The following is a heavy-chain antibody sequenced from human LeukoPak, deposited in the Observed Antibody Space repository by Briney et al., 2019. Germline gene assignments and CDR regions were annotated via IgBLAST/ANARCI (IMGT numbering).Heavy chain of an antibody. V-gene: IGHV3-30-3*01. CDR1: GFTFSRYA. J-gene: IGHJ6*02. Sequence: TGGSLRLSCAASGFTFSRYAMHWVRQAPGKGLEWVAVISYDGSNKYYADSVKGRFTISRDNSKNTLYLQMNSLRAEDTAVYYCAGEFYYDSSGYYIIYYYYYGMDVWGQGTTVTVSS. CDR2: ISYDGSNK. D-gene: IGHD3-22*01. CDR3: AGEFYYDSSGYYIIYYYYYGMDV.